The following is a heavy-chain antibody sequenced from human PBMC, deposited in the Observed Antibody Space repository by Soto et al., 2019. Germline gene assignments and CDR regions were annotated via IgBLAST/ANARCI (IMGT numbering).Heavy chain of an antibody. V-gene: IGHV3-23*01. CDR3: AKGSSRDYYYYMDV. Sequence: GGSLRLSCAASGFTFSSYAMSWVRQAPGKGLEWVSAISGSGGSTYYADSVKGRFTISRDNSKNTLYLQMNSLRAEDTAVYYCAKGSSRDYYYYMDVWGKGTTVTVSS. J-gene: IGHJ6*03. CDR2: ISGSGGST. D-gene: IGHD2-2*01. CDR1: GFTFSSYA.